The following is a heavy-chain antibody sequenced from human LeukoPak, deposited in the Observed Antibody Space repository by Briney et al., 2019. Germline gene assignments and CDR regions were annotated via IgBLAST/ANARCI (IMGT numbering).Heavy chain of an antibody. CDR2: VYYGGST. CDR1: SDSISSSNYY. Sequence: SETLSLTCTVSSDSISSSNYYWGWIRQPPGKGLEWIGSVYYGGSTYYKSSLKSRVAISVDTSKNQFSLNLSSVTAADTAVYYCARDESVSSWWYFDLWGRSTLVTVSS. D-gene: IGHD6-13*01. CDR3: ARDESVSSWWYFDL. J-gene: IGHJ2*01. V-gene: IGHV4-39*07.